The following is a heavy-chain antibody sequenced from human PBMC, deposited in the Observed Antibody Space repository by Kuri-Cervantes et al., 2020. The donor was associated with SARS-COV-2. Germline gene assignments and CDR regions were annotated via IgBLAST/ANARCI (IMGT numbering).Heavy chain of an antibody. CDR2: INPSGGST. CDR3: ARGPTGTYYYYYGMDV. D-gene: IGHD1-1*01. Sequence: ASVKVSCKASGYTFTSYYMHWVRQAPGQGLEWMGIINPSGGSTSYAQKFQGRVTITRDTSASTAYMELSSLRSEDTAVYYCARGPTGTYYYYYGMDVWGQGTTVTVSS. CDR1: GYTFTSYY. J-gene: IGHJ6*02. V-gene: IGHV1-46*01.